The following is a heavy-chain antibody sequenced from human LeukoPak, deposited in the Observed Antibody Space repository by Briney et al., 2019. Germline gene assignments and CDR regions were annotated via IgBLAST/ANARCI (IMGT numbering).Heavy chain of an antibody. CDR1: GGSVSSSGYF. Sequence: PSETLSLTCTVSGGSVSSSGYFWSWIRQHPGKGLEWIGYIYYSGSTYYNPSLKSRVSISGDTSKKQFSLRLSSVTAADTAVYYCAREGYYHSSGYYLGHWGQGTLVTVSS. J-gene: IGHJ1*01. V-gene: IGHV4-31*03. D-gene: IGHD3-22*01. CDR3: AREGYYHSSGYYLGH. CDR2: IYYSGST.